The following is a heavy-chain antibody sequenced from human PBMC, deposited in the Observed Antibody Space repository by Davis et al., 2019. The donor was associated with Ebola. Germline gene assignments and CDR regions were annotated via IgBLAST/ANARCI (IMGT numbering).Heavy chain of an antibody. CDR3: ARGAGERSGLDY. CDR2: IYYSGST. CDR1: GGSISSHY. Sequence: PSETLSLTCTVSGGSISSHYWSWIRQPPGKGLEWIGYIYYSGSTNYNPSLKSRVTISVDTSKNQFSLKLSSVTAADTAVYYCARGAGERSGLDYWGQGTLVTVSS. J-gene: IGHJ4*02. V-gene: IGHV4-59*11. D-gene: IGHD3-16*01.